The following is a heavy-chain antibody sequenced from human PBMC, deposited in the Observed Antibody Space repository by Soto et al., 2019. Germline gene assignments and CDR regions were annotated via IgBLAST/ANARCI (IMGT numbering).Heavy chain of an antibody. CDR1: GFTFSSYA. Sequence: GGSLRLSCAASGFTFSSYAMSWVRQAPGKGLEWVSAISGSGGSTYYADSVKGRFTISRDNSKNTLYLQMNSLRAEDTAVYYCAKDVYDDYYYGMDVWGQGTTVTVSS. D-gene: IGHD3-3*01. CDR2: ISGSGGST. CDR3: AKDVYDDYYYGMDV. J-gene: IGHJ6*02. V-gene: IGHV3-23*01.